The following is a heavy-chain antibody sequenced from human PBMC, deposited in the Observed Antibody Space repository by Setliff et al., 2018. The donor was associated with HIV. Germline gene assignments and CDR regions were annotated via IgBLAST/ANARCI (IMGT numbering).Heavy chain of an antibody. CDR3: AKDKGSSGWSA. J-gene: IGHJ5*02. CDR2: ISDSGGGT. D-gene: IGHD6-19*01. CDR1: GFAFSTYA. Sequence: GSLRLSCAASGFAFSTYAMSWVRQAPGKGLEWVSAISDSGGGTYYADSVKGRFTVSRDNSKYTLYLQMNSLRVEDTAVYYCAKDKGSSGWSAWGQGTLVTVSS. V-gene: IGHV3-23*01.